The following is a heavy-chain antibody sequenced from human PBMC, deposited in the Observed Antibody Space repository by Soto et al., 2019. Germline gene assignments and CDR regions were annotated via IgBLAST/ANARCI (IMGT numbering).Heavy chain of an antibody. CDR2: IYSGGST. D-gene: IGHD1-1*01. J-gene: IGHJ3*02. Sequence: GSLRLSCAASGFTVSSNYMSWVRQAPGKGLEWVSVIYSGGSTYYADSVKGRFTISRDNSKNTLYLQMNSLGAEDTAVYYCSTTGTTNDAFDIWGQGTMVTVSS. V-gene: IGHV3-53*01. CDR1: GFTVSSNY. CDR3: STTGTTNDAFDI.